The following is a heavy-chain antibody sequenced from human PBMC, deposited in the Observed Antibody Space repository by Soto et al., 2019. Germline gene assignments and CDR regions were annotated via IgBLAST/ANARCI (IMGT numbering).Heavy chain of an antibody. D-gene: IGHD5-12*01. CDR1: GGSISSGGYY. CDR3: AREGIAATINNVDYYGMDV. Sequence: PSETLSLTCTVSGGSISSGGYYWSWIRQHPGKGMEWIGYIYYSGSTYYNTSLKSRVTISVDTSKNQFSLKLSSVTAADTAVYFCAREGIAATINNVDYYGMDVWGQGTTVTVSS. J-gene: IGHJ6*02. V-gene: IGHV4-31*03. CDR2: IYYSGST.